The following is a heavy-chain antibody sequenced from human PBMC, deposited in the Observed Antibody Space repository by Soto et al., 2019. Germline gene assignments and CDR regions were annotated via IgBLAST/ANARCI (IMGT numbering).Heavy chain of an antibody. D-gene: IGHD3-10*01. Sequence: SETLSLTCTVSGASITIGGYCWSWIRQPPGQGLEWIGYICHSGNTYYTPSLKSRVTTSLDRSKNQFSLNLSSVTAADTAVYYCARVWFGESSWFDPWGQGTLVTVS. J-gene: IGHJ5*02. V-gene: IGHV4-30-2*01. CDR1: GASITIGGYC. CDR3: ARVWFGESSWFDP. CDR2: ICHSGNT.